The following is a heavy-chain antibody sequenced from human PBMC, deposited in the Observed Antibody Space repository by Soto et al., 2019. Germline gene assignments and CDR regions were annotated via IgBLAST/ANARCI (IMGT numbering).Heavy chain of an antibody. J-gene: IGHJ4*02. CDR3: ARYPLGAFYYDSSGSLYYFDY. Sequence: GVSLRLSCAASGFTFSSYSMNWVRQAQGKGLEWVSYVSSSSSTIYYADSVKGRFTISRDNAKNSLYLQMNSLRDEDTAVYYCARYPLGAFYYDSSGSLYYFDYWGQGTLVTVSS. CDR1: GFTFSSYS. V-gene: IGHV3-48*02. D-gene: IGHD3-22*01. CDR2: VSSSSSTI.